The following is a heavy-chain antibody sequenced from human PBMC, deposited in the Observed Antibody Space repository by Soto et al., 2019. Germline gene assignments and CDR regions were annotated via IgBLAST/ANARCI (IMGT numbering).Heavy chain of an antibody. Sequence: SETLSLTCAVYGGSFSGYYWSWIRQPPGKGLEWIGEINHSGSTNYNPSLKSRVTISVDTSKNQFPLKLSSVTAADTAVYYCARGRRGYYYMDVWGKGTTVTVSS. CDR1: GGSFSGYY. CDR2: INHSGST. V-gene: IGHV4-34*01. J-gene: IGHJ6*03. CDR3: ARGRRGYYYMDV.